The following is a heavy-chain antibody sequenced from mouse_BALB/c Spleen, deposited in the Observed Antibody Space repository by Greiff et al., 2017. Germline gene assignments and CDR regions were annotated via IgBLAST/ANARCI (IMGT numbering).Heavy chain of an antibody. Sequence: EVQLQQSGPELVKPGASVKMSCKASGYTFTSYVMHWVKQKPGQGLEWIGYINPYNDGTKYNEKFKGKATLTSDKSSSTAYMELSSLTSEDSAVYYCASENYYDYDLYYAMDYWGQGTSVTVSS. D-gene: IGHD2-4*01. CDR2: INPYNDGT. CDR1: GYTFTSYV. CDR3: ASENYYDYDLYYAMDY. V-gene: IGHV1-14*01. J-gene: IGHJ4*01.